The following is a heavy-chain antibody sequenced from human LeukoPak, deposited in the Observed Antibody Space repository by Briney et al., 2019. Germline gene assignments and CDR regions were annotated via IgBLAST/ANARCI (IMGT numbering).Heavy chain of an antibody. D-gene: IGHD2-2*01. CDR2: IIPIFGTA. Sequence: SVKVSCKASGGTFSSYAISWVRQAPGQGLEWMGGIIPIFGTANYAQKFQGRVTITADESTRTAYMELSSLRSEDTAVYYCARHRYCSSTSCYHFDYWGQGTLVTVSS. V-gene: IGHV1-69*13. J-gene: IGHJ4*02. CDR3: ARHRYCSSTSCYHFDY. CDR1: GGTFSSYA.